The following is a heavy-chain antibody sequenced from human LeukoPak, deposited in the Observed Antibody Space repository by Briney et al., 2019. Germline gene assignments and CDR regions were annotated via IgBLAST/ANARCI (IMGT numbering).Heavy chain of an antibody. Sequence: GGSLRLSCAASGFTFSSYAMSWVRQAPGKGLEWVSAISGSGGSTYYADSVKGRFTISRDNSKNTLYLQMNSLRAEDTAVYYCAKDSGSNYYGSGSPDYWGQGTLVTGSS. CDR1: GFTFSSYA. CDR2: ISGSGGST. CDR3: AKDSGSNYYGSGSPDY. D-gene: IGHD3-10*01. J-gene: IGHJ4*02. V-gene: IGHV3-23*01.